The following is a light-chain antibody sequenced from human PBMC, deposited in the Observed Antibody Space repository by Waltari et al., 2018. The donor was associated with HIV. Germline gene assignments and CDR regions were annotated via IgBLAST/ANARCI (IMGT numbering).Light chain of an antibody. J-gene: IGLJ2*01. Sequence: QSALTQPASVSGSPGQSITISCTGTRSEVGGYNYVSWYQQHPGKAPKLMIYDVSNRPSGVSNRFSGSKSGNTASLTISGLQAEDEADYYCSSYTSSSTGVVFGGGTKLTVL. CDR2: DVS. CDR1: RSEVGGYNY. CDR3: SSYTSSSTGVV. V-gene: IGLV2-14*03.